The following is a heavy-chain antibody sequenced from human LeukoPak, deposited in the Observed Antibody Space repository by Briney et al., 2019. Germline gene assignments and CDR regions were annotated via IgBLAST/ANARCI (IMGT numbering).Heavy chain of an antibody. D-gene: IGHD6-13*01. Sequence: AASVKVSCKASGYTFTSYGISWVRQAPGQGLEWMGWISAYNGNTNYAQKLQGRVTMTTDTSTSTAYMELRSLRSDDTAVYYRARDRIAAAGTSLYNWFDPWGQGTLVTVSS. CDR1: GYTFTSYG. J-gene: IGHJ5*02. CDR2: ISAYNGNT. V-gene: IGHV1-18*04. CDR3: ARDRIAAAGTSLYNWFDP.